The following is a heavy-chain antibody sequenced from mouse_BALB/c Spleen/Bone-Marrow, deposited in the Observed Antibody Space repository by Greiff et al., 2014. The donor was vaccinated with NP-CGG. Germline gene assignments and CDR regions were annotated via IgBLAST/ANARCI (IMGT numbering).Heavy chain of an antibody. J-gene: IGHJ3*01. D-gene: IGHD1-1*01. V-gene: IGHV1S41*01. CDR3: ARGSYYYGSSSPWFAY. Sequence: QQSCKASGYTFTSYWINWIKQRPGQGLEWIGRIPPGSGTTYYNEMFKGKATLTVDTSSTTAYIQLSSLSSEDSAVYFCARGSYYYGSSSPWFAYWGQGTLVTVSA. CDR1: GYTFTSYW. CDR2: IPPGSGTT.